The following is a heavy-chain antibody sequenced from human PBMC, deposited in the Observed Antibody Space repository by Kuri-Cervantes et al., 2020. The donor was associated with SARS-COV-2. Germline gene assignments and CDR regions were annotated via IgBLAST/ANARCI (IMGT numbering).Heavy chain of an antibody. Sequence: ASVNVSCKASGYTFTSYGISWVRQAPGQGLEWMGWIGAYNGNTNYAQKLRGRVTMTTDTSTSTAYMELRSLRSDDTAVYYCARSATQYDFWCGPAHPDYQDYWGQGTLVTVSS. CDR1: GYTFTSYG. D-gene: IGHD3-3*01. CDR2: IGAYNGNT. CDR3: ARSATQYDFWCGPAHPDYQDY. J-gene: IGHJ4*02. V-gene: IGHV1-18*01.